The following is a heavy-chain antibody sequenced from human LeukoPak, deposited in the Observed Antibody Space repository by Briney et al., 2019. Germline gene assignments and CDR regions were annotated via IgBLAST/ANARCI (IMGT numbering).Heavy chain of an antibody. J-gene: IGHJ4*02. Sequence: GRSLRLSCAASGFTFSSYAMSWVRQAPGKGLEWVSAISGSGGSTYYADSVKGRFTISRDNSKNTLYLQMNSLRAEDTAVYYCAKDKGIAAAGCADYWGQGTLVTVSS. V-gene: IGHV3-23*01. CDR3: AKDKGIAAAGCADY. D-gene: IGHD6-13*01. CDR2: ISGSGGST. CDR1: GFTFSSYA.